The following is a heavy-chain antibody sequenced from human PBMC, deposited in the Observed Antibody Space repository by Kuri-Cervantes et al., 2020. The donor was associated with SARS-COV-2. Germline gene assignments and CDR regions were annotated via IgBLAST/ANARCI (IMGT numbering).Heavy chain of an antibody. D-gene: IGHD6-6*01. Sequence: SETLSLTCTVSGYSISSGYYWGWIRQPPGKGLEWIGSIYHSGSTYYNPSRKSRVTISVDTSKNQFSLKLSSVTAADTAVYYCARDEYSSSGGWFDPWGQGTLVTVSS. CDR1: GYSISSGYY. V-gene: IGHV4-38-2*02. J-gene: IGHJ5*02. CDR3: ARDEYSSSGGWFDP. CDR2: IYHSGST.